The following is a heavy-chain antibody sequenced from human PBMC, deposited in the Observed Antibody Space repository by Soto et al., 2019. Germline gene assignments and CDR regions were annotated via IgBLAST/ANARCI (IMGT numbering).Heavy chain of an antibody. V-gene: IGHV5-51*01. Sequence: GESLKISCKGSGYGFTSYWIGWVRHLPGKCLEWMGIIYPGDSDTRYRPSFQGQVTISADKSISTDYLQWSSLKASDTAMYYCARHARRSSSSDYYYGMDVWGQGTKVTVCS. CDR2: IYPGDSDT. CDR3: ARHARRSSSSDYYYGMDV. J-gene: IGHJ6*02. D-gene: IGHD6-6*01. CDR1: GYGFTSYW.